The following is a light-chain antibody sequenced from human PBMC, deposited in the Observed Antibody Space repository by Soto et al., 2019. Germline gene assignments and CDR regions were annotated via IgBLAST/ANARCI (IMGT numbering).Light chain of an antibody. CDR2: DAS. V-gene: IGKV3-11*01. Sequence: EIVLTQSPATLSLSPVERATLSCRASQSVSSQLPWYQHKPGQAPRLLIYDASNRATGIPDRFSGSGSGTDSTLTISSLEPEDFAVYYCAQRVWPWTVGQGTKVDIK. CDR3: AQRVWPWT. CDR1: QSVSSQ. J-gene: IGKJ1*01.